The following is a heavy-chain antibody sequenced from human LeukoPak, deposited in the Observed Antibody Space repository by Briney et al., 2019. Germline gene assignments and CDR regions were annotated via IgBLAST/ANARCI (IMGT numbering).Heavy chain of an antibody. V-gene: IGHV3-21*01. CDR2: ISSSSSYI. Sequence: GGSLRLSCAASGFTFSSYSMNWVRQAPGKGLEWVSSISSSSSYIYYADSAKGRFTISRDNAKNSLYLQMNSLRAEDTAVYYCARDQDGGTPKGLIYWGQGTLVTVSS. CDR1: GFTFSSYS. CDR3: ARDQDGGTPKGLIY. D-gene: IGHD4-23*01. J-gene: IGHJ4*02.